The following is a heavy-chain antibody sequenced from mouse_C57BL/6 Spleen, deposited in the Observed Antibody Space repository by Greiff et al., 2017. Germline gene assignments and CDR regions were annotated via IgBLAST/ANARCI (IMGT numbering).Heavy chain of an antibody. CDR2: INPSNGGT. D-gene: IGHD3-2*02. Sequence: VQLQQSGPVLVKPGASVKMSCKASGYTFTDYYMNWVKQSHGKSLEWIGVINPSNGGTSYNQKFKGKATLTVDKSSSTAYMELNSLTSEDSAVYYCASERQLRLAWFAYWGQGTLVTVSA. J-gene: IGHJ3*01. V-gene: IGHV1-19*01. CDR1: GYTFTDYY. CDR3: ASERQLRLAWFAY.